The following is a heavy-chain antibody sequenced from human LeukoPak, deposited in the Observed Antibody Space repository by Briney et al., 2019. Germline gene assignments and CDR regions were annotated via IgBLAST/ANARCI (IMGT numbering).Heavy chain of an antibody. CDR2: INPNSGGT. CDR3: ARVSALLWFGDHGAFDI. V-gene: IGHV1-2*02. J-gene: IGHJ3*02. Sequence: GASVKVSCKASGYTFTGYYMHWVRQAPGQGLEWMGWINPNSGGTNYAQKFQGRVTMTRDTSISTAYMELSRLRSDDTAVYYCARVSALLWFGDHGAFDIWGQGTMVTDSS. D-gene: IGHD3-10*01. CDR1: GYTFTGYY.